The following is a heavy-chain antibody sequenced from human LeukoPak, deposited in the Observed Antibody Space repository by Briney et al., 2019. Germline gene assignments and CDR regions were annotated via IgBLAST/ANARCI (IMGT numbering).Heavy chain of an antibody. CDR1: GFTFSSYW. CDR3: ARDPGDGYNSAGDFDY. V-gene: IGHV3-7*01. J-gene: IGHJ4*02. Sequence: GALRLSFAASGFTFSSYWMSWVRPAPGKGVEGVANIKQDGSEKYYLDSVKGGVAISGDNAKNSLYLQMNSLRAEDTAVYYCARDPGDGYNSAGDFDYWGQGTLVTVSS. D-gene: IGHD5-24*01. CDR2: IKQDGSEK.